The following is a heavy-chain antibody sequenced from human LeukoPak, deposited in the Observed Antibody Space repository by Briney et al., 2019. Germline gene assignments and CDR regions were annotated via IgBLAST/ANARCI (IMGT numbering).Heavy chain of an antibody. CDR1: GGSISSSSFY. CDR3: ARGYWAFDA. J-gene: IGHJ5*02. CDR2: IFSGNT. D-gene: IGHD1-26*01. V-gene: IGHV4-39*07. Sequence: SESLSLSCTVSGGSISSSSFYWGWIRQPPGRGLEWIASIFSGNTYYNPSLKSPVTISIDTSTSQFSLRLSSVSAADTAVYYCARGYWAFDAWGQGTVVTVPS.